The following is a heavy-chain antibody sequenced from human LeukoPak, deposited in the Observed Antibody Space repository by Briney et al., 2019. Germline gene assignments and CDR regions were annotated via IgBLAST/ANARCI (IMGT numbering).Heavy chain of an antibody. D-gene: IGHD5-24*01. Sequence: GGSLRLSCAASGFTFSSYSMNWVRQAPGKGLEWVSYISSSSSYTNYADSVKGRFTISRDNAKNSLYLQMNSLRAEDTAVYYCARVRAWDGYKYYFDYWGQGTLVTVSS. CDR3: ARVRAWDGYKYYFDY. V-gene: IGHV3-21*05. CDR1: GFTFSSYS. J-gene: IGHJ4*02. CDR2: ISSSSSYT.